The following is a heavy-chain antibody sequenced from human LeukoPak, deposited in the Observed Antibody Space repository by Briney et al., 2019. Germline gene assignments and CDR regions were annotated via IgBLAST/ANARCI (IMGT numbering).Heavy chain of an antibody. Sequence: PSETLSLTCTVSGGSISSSSYYWGWIRQPPGKGLEWIGSIYYSGSTYYNPSLKSRVTISVDTSKNQFSLKLSSVTAADTAVYYCARQGATIVYYYYMDVWGKGTTVTVSS. V-gene: IGHV4-39*01. CDR1: GGSISSSSYY. D-gene: IGHD5-12*01. CDR2: IYYSGST. CDR3: ARQGATIVYYYYMDV. J-gene: IGHJ6*03.